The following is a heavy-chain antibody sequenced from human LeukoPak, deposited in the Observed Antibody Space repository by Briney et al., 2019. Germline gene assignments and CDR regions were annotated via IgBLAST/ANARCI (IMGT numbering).Heavy chain of an antibody. D-gene: IGHD3-10*01. V-gene: IGHV4-4*07. CDR2: IYTSGST. Sequence: SETLSLTCAVSGGSISSYYWSWIRQPAGKGLEWIGRIYTSGSTNYNPSLKSRVTMSVDTSKNQFSLKLRSVTAADTAVYYCARGPRFGELLWHWFDPWGQGTLVTVSS. CDR3: ARGPRFGELLWHWFDP. J-gene: IGHJ5*02. CDR1: GGSISSYY.